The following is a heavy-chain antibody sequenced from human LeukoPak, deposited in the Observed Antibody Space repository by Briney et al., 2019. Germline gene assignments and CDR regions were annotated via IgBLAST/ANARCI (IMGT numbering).Heavy chain of an antibody. CDR2: IISSSSTI. J-gene: IGHJ4*02. D-gene: IGHD4-17*01. Sequence: GGSLRLSCAASGFTFGSYSMNWVRQAPGKGLEWVSYIISSSSTIYYADSVKGRFTISRDNAKNSLYLQMNSLRDEDTAVYYCARDRDLYGDYVFDYWGQGTLVTVSS. CDR1: GFTFGSYS. CDR3: ARDRDLYGDYVFDY. V-gene: IGHV3-48*02.